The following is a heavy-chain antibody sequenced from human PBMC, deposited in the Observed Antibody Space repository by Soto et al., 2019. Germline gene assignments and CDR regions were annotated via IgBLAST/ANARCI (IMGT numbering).Heavy chain of an antibody. J-gene: IGHJ6*03. Sequence: SETLSLTCTVSGGSISSYYWSWIRQPPGKGLEWIGYIYYSGSTNYNPSLKSRVTISVDTSKNQFSLKLSSVTAADTAVYYCARVVRTYYYGSGSYNAIHMDVWGKGTTVTVSS. D-gene: IGHD3-10*01. V-gene: IGHV4-59*08. CDR3: ARVVRTYYYGSGSYNAIHMDV. CDR2: IYYSGST. CDR1: GGSISSYY.